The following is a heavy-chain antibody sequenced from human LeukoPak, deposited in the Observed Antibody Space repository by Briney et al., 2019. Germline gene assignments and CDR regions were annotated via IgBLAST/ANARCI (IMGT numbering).Heavy chain of an antibody. CDR1: GGSFSNFY. D-gene: IGHD6-13*01. CDR3: ARHDEYSSNHVGLDY. V-gene: IGHV4-34*01. CDR2: ITQSGNT. J-gene: IGHJ4*02. Sequence: SETLSLTCAIYGGSFSNFYWNWIRQSPGKGLEWMGEITQSGNTNDNPSLKRRGTISVETSKNHFSLKLTSVTAADTAVYYCARHDEYSSNHVGLDYWGQGTLVTVSS.